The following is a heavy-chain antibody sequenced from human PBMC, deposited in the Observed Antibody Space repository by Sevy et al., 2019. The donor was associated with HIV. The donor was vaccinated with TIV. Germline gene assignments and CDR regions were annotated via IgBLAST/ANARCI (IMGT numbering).Heavy chain of an antibody. CDR3: ARAPSGSQGPGQYFHH. D-gene: IGHD1-26*01. CDR1: GYTFTNYH. J-gene: IGHJ1*01. CDR2: ITAYNGNT. V-gene: IGHV1-18*01. Sequence: ASVKVSCKASGYTFTNYHITWVRQAPGQGLEWMGWITAYNGNTNYEQRLQGRVTMTTDTSTSTAYMGLRSLRSDDTAVYYCARAPSGSQGPGQYFHHWGQGTLVTVSS.